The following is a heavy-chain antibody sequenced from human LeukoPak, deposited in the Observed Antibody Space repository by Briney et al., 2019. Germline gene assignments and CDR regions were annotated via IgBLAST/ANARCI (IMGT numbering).Heavy chain of an antibody. CDR1: GFTFSSYW. J-gene: IGHJ4*02. CDR3: ATQASVGY. V-gene: IGHV3-74*01. CDR2: IISDGSST. D-gene: IGHD1-26*01. Sequence: PGGSLRLSCAASGFTFSSYWMHWVRQAPGKGLVWVSRIISDGSSTTYADSVKGRFTISRDNAKNTLYLQMNSLRAEDTAVYYCATQASVGYWGQGTLVTVSS.